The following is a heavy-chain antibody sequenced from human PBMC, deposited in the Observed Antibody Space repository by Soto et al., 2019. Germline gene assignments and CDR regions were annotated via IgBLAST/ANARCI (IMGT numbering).Heavy chain of an antibody. V-gene: IGHV3-21*01. CDR1: GFTFSSYS. J-gene: IGHJ5*02. D-gene: IGHD3-10*01. Sequence: PGGSLRLSCAASGFTFSSYSMNWVRQAPGKGLEWVSSISSSSSYIYYADSVKGRFTISRDNAKNSLYLQMNSLRAEDTAVYYCARAGGARTGGWFDPWGQGTLVTVSS. CDR2: ISSSSSYI. CDR3: ARAGGARTGGWFDP.